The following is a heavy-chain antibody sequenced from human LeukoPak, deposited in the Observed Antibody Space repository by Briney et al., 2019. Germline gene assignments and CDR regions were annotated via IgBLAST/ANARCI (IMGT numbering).Heavy chain of an antibody. CDR3: ARAHIAAPYYYYYMDV. CDR2: INPNSGGT. J-gene: IGHJ6*03. CDR1: GGTFSSYA. Sequence: ASVKVSCKASGGTFSSYAISWVRQAPGQGLEWMGWINPNSGGTNYAQKFQGRVTMTRDTSISTAYMELSRLRSDDTAVYYCARAHIAAPYYYYYMDVWGKGTTVTVSS. D-gene: IGHD6-6*01. V-gene: IGHV1-2*02.